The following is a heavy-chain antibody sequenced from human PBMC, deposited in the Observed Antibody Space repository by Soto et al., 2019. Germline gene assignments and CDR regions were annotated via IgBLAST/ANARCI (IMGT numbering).Heavy chain of an antibody. CDR3: ARGEYCGNGVYNHSFFFAY. CDR1: GGSVSSGNFY. J-gene: IGHJ4*02. CDR2: LYHFGST. V-gene: IGHV4-61*01. D-gene: IGHD2-8*01. Sequence: SETLSLTCTVSGGSVSSGNFYWGWIRQPPGKGLEWIGYLYHFGSTNYNLSLRSRATITVDSSKNQFSLSLRSVTAADTATYYCARGEYCGNGVYNHSFFFAYWGPGTQVTVSS.